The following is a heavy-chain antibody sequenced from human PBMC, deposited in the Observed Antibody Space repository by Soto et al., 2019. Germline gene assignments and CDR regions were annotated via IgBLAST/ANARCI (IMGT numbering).Heavy chain of an antibody. J-gene: IGHJ6*02. CDR2: ISSNGGST. CDR1: GFTFSSNA. V-gene: IGHV3-64*04. CDR3: VRSSRRDITASRGMDV. Sequence: GGSLRLSCSASGFTFSSNALHWVRQAPGKALEYVSGISSNGGSTYYADSVKDRFTIYRDSPTNTLYLQVNSLTTEDTAVYYWVRSSRRDITASRGMDVWGQGTTVTVSS. D-gene: IGHD3-3*01.